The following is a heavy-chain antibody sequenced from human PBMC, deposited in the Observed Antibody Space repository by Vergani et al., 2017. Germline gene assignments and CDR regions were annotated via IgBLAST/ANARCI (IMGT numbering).Heavy chain of an antibody. D-gene: IGHD1-26*01. J-gene: IGHJ4*02. CDR2: INHSGST. Sequence: QVQLQESGPGLVKPSETLSLTCAVYGGSFSGYYWSWIRQPPGKGLEWIGEINHSGSTNYNPSLKSRVTISVDTSKNQFSLKLSSVTAADTAVYYCASRGVGATTIDYWGQGTLVTVSS. CDR3: ASRGVGATTIDY. CDR1: GGSFSGYY. V-gene: IGHV4-34*01.